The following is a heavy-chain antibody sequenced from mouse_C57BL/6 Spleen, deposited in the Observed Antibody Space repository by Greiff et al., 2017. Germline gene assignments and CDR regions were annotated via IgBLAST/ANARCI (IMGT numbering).Heavy chain of an antibody. CDR2: IYPGGGYT. Sequence: QVQLQQSGAELVRPGTSVKMSCKASGYTFTNYWIGWAKQRPGHGLEWIGDIYPGGGYTNYNEKFKGKATLTAEKSSSTAYMQFSSLTSEDSAIYYCARRGDDYDVAWFAYWGQGTLVTVSA. D-gene: IGHD2-4*01. V-gene: IGHV1-63*01. J-gene: IGHJ3*01. CDR1: GYTFTNYW. CDR3: ARRGDDYDVAWFAY.